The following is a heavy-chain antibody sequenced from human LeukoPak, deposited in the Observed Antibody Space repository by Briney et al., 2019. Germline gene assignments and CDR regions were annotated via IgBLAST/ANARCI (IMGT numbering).Heavy chain of an antibody. Sequence: QPGGSLRLSCAASGFTFSSYSMNWVRQAPGKGLEWVSYISSSSSTIYYADSVKGRFTISRDNAKNSLYLQMNSLRAEDTAVYYCARDPIYGSGSYGWFDPWGQGTLVTVSS. J-gene: IGHJ5*02. CDR2: ISSSSSTI. CDR1: GFTFSSYS. D-gene: IGHD3-10*01. V-gene: IGHV3-48*01. CDR3: ARDPIYGSGSYGWFDP.